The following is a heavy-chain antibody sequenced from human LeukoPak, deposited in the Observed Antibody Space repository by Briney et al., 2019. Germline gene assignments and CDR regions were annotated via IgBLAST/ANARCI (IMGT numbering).Heavy chain of an antibody. CDR1: GYTFTGYY. V-gene: IGHV1-2*02. J-gene: IGHJ5*02. CDR2: INPNSGGP. CDR3: ARDVSAGGTNWFDP. D-gene: IGHD3-16*01. Sequence: ASVKVSCKASGYTFTGYYIHWVRQAPGQGLEWMGWINPNSGGPNYAQKFQGRVTMTRDTSISTAYMEMSRLRSDDTAVYYCARDVSAGGTNWFDPWGQGTLVTVSS.